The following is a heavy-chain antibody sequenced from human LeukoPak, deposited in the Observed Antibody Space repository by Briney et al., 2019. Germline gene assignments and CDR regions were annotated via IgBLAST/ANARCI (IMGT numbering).Heavy chain of an antibody. CDR3: ARDKAQLLWFGENYYYGMDV. CDR2: ISAYNGNT. J-gene: IGHJ6*02. D-gene: IGHD3-10*01. Sequence: ASVKVSCKSSGYTFTSYGIIWVRQAPGQGLEWMGRISAYNGNTNYAQKLQGRVTMTTDTSTSTAYMELRSLRSDDTAVYYCARDKAQLLWFGENYYYGMDVWGQGTTVTVSS. CDR1: GYTFTSYG. V-gene: IGHV1-18*01.